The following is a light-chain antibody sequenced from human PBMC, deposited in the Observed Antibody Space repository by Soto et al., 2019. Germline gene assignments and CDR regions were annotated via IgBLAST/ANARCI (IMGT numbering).Light chain of an antibody. CDR3: QQYGXSPRT. CDR1: QSVSSSH. CDR2: GAS. J-gene: IGKJ1*01. V-gene: IGKV3-20*01. Sequence: EIVLTQSPGTLSLSPGERATLSCRASQSVSSSHLAWYQQKPGQAPRLLIFGASSRATGIPDRFGGSGSGTDFTLTISALETEDFAVYFCQQYGXSPRTFGQXXKV.